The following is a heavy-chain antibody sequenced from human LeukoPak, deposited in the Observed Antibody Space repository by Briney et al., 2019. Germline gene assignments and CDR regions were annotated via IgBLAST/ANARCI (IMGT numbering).Heavy chain of an antibody. CDR3: ARDYGPDY. D-gene: IGHD4-17*01. J-gene: IGHJ4*02. Sequence: SETLSLTCTVSGGSIRSYYWSWIRQPPGKGLEWIGYIYYSGSTNYNPSLKSRVTISVDTSKNQFSLKLSSVTAADTAVYYCARDYGPDYWGQGTLVTVSS. CDR2: IYYSGST. CDR1: GGSIRSYY. V-gene: IGHV4-59*12.